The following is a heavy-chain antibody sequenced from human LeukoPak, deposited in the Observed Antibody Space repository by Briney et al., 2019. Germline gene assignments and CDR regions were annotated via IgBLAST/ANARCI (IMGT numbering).Heavy chain of an antibody. V-gene: IGHV4-39*07. CDR1: GGSISSSSYY. D-gene: IGHD3-3*01. CDR3: ARTRITIFGVAKSRFDY. Sequence: PSETLSLTCTVSGGSISSSSYYWGWIRQPPGKGLEWIGSIYYSGSTYYNPSLKSRVTISVDTSKNQFSLKLSSVTAADTAVYYCARTRITIFGVAKSRFDYWGQGTLVTVSS. J-gene: IGHJ4*02. CDR2: IYYSGST.